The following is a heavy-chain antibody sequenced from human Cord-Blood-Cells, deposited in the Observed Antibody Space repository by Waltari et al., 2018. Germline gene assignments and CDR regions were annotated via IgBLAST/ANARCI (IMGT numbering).Heavy chain of an antibody. Sequence: QVQLQESGPGLVKPSETLSLTCAVSGYSISSGYYWGWIRQPPGKGLEWIGSIYHSGSTYYNPSLKSRVTISVDTSKNQFSLKLSSVTAADTAVYYCARTLVTARPFDYWGQGTLVTVSS. CDR1: GYSISSGYY. CDR3: ARTLVTARPFDY. CDR2: IYHSGST. J-gene: IGHJ4*02. D-gene: IGHD6-6*01. V-gene: IGHV4-38-2*01.